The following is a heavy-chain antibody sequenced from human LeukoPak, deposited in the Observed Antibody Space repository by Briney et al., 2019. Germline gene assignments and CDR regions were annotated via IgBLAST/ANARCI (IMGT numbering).Heavy chain of an antibody. V-gene: IGHV3-74*01. Sequence: GGSLRLSCAASGFTFSNNWMNWVRQAPGKGLVWVSRINSDGSSTSYADSVKGRFTISRDNAKNTLYLQMNSLRAEDTAVYYCARELGGSYYDFWSGYLIHNWFDPWGQGTLVTVSS. D-gene: IGHD3-3*01. CDR2: INSDGSST. CDR3: ARELGGSYYDFWSGYLIHNWFDP. J-gene: IGHJ5*02. CDR1: GFTFSNNW.